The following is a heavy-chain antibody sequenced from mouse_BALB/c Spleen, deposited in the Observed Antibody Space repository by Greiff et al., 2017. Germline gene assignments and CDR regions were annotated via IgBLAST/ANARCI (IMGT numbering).Heavy chain of an antibody. CDR1: GFTFSDYG. V-gene: IGHV5-15*02. J-gene: IGHJ4*01. D-gene: IGHD4-1*01. Sequence: EVQGVESGGGLVQPGGSRKLSCAASGFTFSDYGMAWVRQAPGKGPEWVAFISNLAYSIYYADTVTGRFTISRENAKNTLYLEMSSLRSEDTAMYYCARDWDGGAMDYWGQGTSVTVSS. CDR3: ARDWDGGAMDY. CDR2: ISNLAYSI.